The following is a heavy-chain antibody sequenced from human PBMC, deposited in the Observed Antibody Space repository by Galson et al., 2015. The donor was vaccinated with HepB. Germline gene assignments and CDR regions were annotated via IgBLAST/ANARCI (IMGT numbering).Heavy chain of an antibody. V-gene: IGHV3-33*01. CDR2: IWYDGSNK. CDR3: ARSGAGGSYYSFLDY. D-gene: IGHD1-26*01. J-gene: IGHJ4*02. Sequence: SLRLSCAASGFTFSSYGMHWVRQAPGKGLEWVAVIWYDGSNKYYADSVKGRFTISRDNSKNTLYLQMNSLRAEDTAVYYCARSGAGGSYYSFLDYWGQGTLVTVSS. CDR1: GFTFSSYG.